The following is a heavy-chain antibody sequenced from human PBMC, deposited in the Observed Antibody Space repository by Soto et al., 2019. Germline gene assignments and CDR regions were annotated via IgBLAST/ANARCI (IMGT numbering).Heavy chain of an antibody. Sequence: PGGSLRLSCAASGFTFSSYWMHWVRQAPGKGLVWVSRINSDGSSTSYADSVKGRFTISRDNAKNTLYLQMNSLRAEDTAVYYCAALAETYSSGWYNWFDPWGQGTLVTVSS. CDR1: GFTFSSYW. J-gene: IGHJ5*02. CDR2: INSDGSST. V-gene: IGHV3-74*01. D-gene: IGHD6-19*01. CDR3: AALAETYSSGWYNWFDP.